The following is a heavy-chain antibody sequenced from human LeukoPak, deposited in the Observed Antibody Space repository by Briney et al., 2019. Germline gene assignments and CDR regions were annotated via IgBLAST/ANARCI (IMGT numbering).Heavy chain of an antibody. V-gene: IGHV4-39*01. Sequence: SETLSLTCTVSGGSISSSSYYWGWIRQPPGKGLEWIGSIYYSGSTYYNPSLKSRVTISVDTSKNQFSLKLSSVTAADTAAYYCARGLVYGGNQGLFDYWGHRIRVTVSS. D-gene: IGHD4-23*01. CDR2: IYYSGST. CDR3: ARGLVYGGNQGLFDY. CDR1: GGSISSSSYY. J-gene: IGHJ4*01.